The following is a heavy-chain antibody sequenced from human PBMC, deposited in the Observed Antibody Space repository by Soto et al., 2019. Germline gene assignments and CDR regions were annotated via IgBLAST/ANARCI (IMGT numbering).Heavy chain of an antibody. Sequence: SETLSLTCTVSVGSTSSGGYYWSWIRQHPGKGLEWIGYIYYSGSTYYNPSLKSRVTISVDTSKNQFSLKLSSVTAADTAVYYCARLPYSYSGYDETYFDYWGQGTLVTVSS. D-gene: IGHD5-12*01. CDR1: VGSTSSGGYY. J-gene: IGHJ4*02. CDR3: ARLPYSYSGYDETYFDY. V-gene: IGHV4-31*03. CDR2: IYYSGST.